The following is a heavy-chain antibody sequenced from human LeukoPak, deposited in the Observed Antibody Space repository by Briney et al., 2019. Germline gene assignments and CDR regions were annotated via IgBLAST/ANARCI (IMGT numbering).Heavy chain of an antibody. V-gene: IGHV3-23*01. J-gene: IGHJ5*02. CDR2: ISGSGDST. D-gene: IGHD2-21*02. CDR1: GCTFSSYG. Sequence: PGGSLRVSCAASGCTFSSYGMSWVRQAPGKGLEWVSAISGSGDSTYYADSVKGRFTTSRDNSKNTLYLQMNSLRAEDTAVYYCAKGGVVSALRNWFDPWGQGTLVTVSS. CDR3: AKGGVVSALRNWFDP.